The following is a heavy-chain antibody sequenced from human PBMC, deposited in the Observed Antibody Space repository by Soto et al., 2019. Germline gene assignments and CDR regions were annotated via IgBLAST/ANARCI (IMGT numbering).Heavy chain of an antibody. Sequence: QVQLQESGPGLVRPSETLSLTCTVSGGSFSSYYWTWIRQSPGKGLEWIGYIYYSGSTDYNPSLRGRLAISIDPSKNQFSLRLNSMTAADTAVYYCAGRDCSGTNCYYLDYYYMDVWGKGTTVTVS. CDR3: AGRDCSGTNCYYLDYYYMDV. V-gene: IGHV4-59*08. CDR2: IYYSGST. D-gene: IGHD2-2*01. J-gene: IGHJ6*03. CDR1: GGSFSSYY.